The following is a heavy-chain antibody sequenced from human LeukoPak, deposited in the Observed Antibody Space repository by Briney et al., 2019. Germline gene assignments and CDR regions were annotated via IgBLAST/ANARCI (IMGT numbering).Heavy chain of an antibody. CDR3: AKDGPDSSGWSDY. CDR1: GYTFSSYG. CDR2: ISYEGSNK. D-gene: IGHD6-19*01. J-gene: IGHJ4*02. Sequence: PGGSLRLSCAVSGYTFSSYGMQGVRRAPGEGGEWGAVISYEGSNKYYADSVKGRFTISRDNYKNTLYLQMNSLRAKDTAVYYCAKDGPDSSGWSDYWGQGTLVTVS. V-gene: IGHV3-30*18.